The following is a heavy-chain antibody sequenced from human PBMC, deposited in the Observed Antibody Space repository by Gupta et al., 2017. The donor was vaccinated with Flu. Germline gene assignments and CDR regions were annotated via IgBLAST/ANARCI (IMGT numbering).Heavy chain of an antibody. D-gene: IGHD6-19*01. CDR2: ISYDGSNK. V-gene: IGHV3-30*18. J-gene: IGHJ4*02. CDR1: GFTFSSYG. Sequence: QVQLVESGGGVVQPGRSLRLFCAAAGFTFSSYGMHWVRQAPGQVLEWVAVISYDGSNKYYADSVKGRFTISRDNSKNTLYLQMNSLRAEDTAVYYCAKYLKAVSGFDYWGQGTLVTVSS. CDR3: AKYLKAVSGFDY.